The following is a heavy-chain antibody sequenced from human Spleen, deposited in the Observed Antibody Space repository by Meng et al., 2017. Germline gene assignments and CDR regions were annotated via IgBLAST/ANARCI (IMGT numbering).Heavy chain of an antibody. V-gene: IGHV4-31*03. J-gene: IGHJ4*02. Sequence: QVQLQESGPGLVKPSQTLSLTCTVSGASIRRIGYYWSWIRQHPGKGLEWVGYIYYTGNTDYNPSLNSRLTMSVDMSKNQFSLKLSSVTAADTAVYYCARVLRSTRHFDYWGQGALVTVSS. CDR1: GASIRRIGYY. CDR3: ARVLRSTRHFDY. CDR2: IYYTGNT.